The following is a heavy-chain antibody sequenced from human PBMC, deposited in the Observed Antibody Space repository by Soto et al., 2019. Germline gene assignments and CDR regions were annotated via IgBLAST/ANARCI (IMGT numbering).Heavy chain of an antibody. J-gene: IGHJ4*02. CDR2: IIPYYNTL. CDR3: ASGASRWYPYAFDS. Sequence: QAQVVQSGAEVRKPGSSVKLSCKASEGTFNSYAIAWVRQAPGQGLEWMGGIIPYYNTLNYAQKFQDRVTITVDDSPTTVYMELSSLRSDDTAVYFCASGASRWYPYAFDSWAQGTLVTVPS. D-gene: IGHD6-13*01. V-gene: IGHV1-69*01. CDR1: EGTFNSYA.